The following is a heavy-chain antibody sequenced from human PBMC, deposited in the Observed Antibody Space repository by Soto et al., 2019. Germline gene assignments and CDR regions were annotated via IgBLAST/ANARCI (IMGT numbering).Heavy chain of an antibody. V-gene: IGHV1-69*04. Sequence: ASVKVSCKASGGTFSSYTISWVRQAPGQGLEWVGRIIPILGIANYAQKFQGRVTITADKSTSTAYMELSSLRSEDTAVYYCARDPLWFGELNWFDPWGQGTLVTVSS. CDR1: GGTFSSYT. CDR3: ARDPLWFGELNWFDP. J-gene: IGHJ5*02. CDR2: IIPILGIA. D-gene: IGHD3-10*01.